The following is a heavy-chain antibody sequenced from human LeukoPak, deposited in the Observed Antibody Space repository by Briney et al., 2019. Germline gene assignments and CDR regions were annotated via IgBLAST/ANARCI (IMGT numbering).Heavy chain of an antibody. CDR3: ARVGPQMATIPLPSDY. CDR1: GFILSNFG. CDR2: ISANGENT. V-gene: IGHV3-23*01. D-gene: IGHD5-24*01. J-gene: IGHJ4*02. Sequence: PGGSLRLSCADSGFILSNFGMAWVRQAPGRGLEWVSAISANGENTYYADSVKGRFTISRNNSKNTLYLQMNSLRAEDTALYYCARVGPQMATIPLPSDYWGQGTLVTVSS.